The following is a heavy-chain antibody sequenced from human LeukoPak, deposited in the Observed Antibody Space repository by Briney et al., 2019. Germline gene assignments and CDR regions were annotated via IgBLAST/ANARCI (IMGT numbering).Heavy chain of an antibody. V-gene: IGHV1-69*05. J-gene: IGHJ4*02. CDR2: IIPIFGTA. CDR3: ARGGGGIQLWPRYYFDY. D-gene: IGHD5-18*01. Sequence: ASVKVSCKASGGTFSSYAISWVRQAPGQGLEWMGGIIPIFGTANYAQKFQGRVTITTDESTSTAYMELSSLRSEDTAVYYCARGGGGIQLWPRYYFDYWGQGTLVTVSS. CDR1: GGTFSSYA.